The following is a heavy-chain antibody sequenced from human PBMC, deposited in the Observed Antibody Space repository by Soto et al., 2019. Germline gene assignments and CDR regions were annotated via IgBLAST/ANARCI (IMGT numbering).Heavy chain of an antibody. Sequence: SETLSLTCAVYGGSFSGYYWTWIRQPPGKGLEWIGEINHSGSTNYNPSLKSRVTISVDTSKNQFSLKLSSVTAADTAVYYCARRGSGCSGGSCYSDFDYWGQGTLVTVPQ. J-gene: IGHJ4*02. CDR1: GGSFSGYY. CDR3: ARRGSGCSGGSCYSDFDY. D-gene: IGHD2-15*01. CDR2: INHSGST. V-gene: IGHV4-34*01.